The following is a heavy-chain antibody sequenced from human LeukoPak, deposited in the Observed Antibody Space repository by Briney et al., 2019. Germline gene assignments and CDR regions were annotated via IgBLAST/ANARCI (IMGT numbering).Heavy chain of an antibody. D-gene: IGHD5-24*01. CDR1: GGSISNSGYS. J-gene: IGHJ4*02. Sequence: PSQTLSLTCAVSGGSISNSGYSWSWIRQPPGKGLEWIGYIYHSGSTYYNPSLKSRVTLSVDRSKNQFSLKLSSVTAADTAVYYCARIRGDGYNIDYWGQGTLVTVSS. CDR2: IYHSGST. V-gene: IGHV4-30-2*01. CDR3: ARIRGDGYNIDY.